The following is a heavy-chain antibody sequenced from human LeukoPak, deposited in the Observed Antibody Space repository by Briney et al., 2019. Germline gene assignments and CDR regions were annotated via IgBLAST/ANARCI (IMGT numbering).Heavy chain of an antibody. CDR2: INPNSGGT. CDR3: ARDKELAAAGIYYFDY. J-gene: IGHJ4*02. D-gene: IGHD6-13*01. Sequence: GASVKVSCKASGYTFTGYYTHWVRQAPGQGLEWMGWINPNSGGTNYAQKFQGRVTMTRDTSISTAYMELSRLRSDDTAVYYCARDKELAAAGIYYFDYWGQGTLVTVSS. CDR1: GYTFTGYY. V-gene: IGHV1-2*02.